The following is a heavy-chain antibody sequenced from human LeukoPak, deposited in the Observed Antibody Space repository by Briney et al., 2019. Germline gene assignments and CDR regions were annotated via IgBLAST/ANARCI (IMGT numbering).Heavy chain of an antibody. J-gene: IGHJ5*02. CDR1: GGSISSYY. V-gene: IGHV4-4*07. Sequence: SEALSLTCTVSGGSISSYYWSWIRQPAGKGLEWIGRIYTSGSTNYNPSLKSRVTMSVDTSKNQFSLKLSSVTAADTAVYYCARRGGSIAGENWFDPWGQGTLVTVSS. CDR3: ARRGGSIAGENWFDP. CDR2: IYTSGST. D-gene: IGHD6-6*01.